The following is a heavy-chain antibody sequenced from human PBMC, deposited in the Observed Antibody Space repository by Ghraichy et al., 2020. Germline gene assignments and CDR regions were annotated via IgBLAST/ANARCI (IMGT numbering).Heavy chain of an antibody. D-gene: IGHD5-18*01. CDR2: ISWNSGSI. CDR1: GFTFDDYA. V-gene: IGHV3-9*01. CDR3: AKDHHGYGNYYYGMGV. Sequence: GGSLRLSCAASGFTFDDYAMHWVRQAPGKGLEWVSGISWNSGSIGYADSVKGRFTISRDNSKNTLYLQMSSLRAEDTALYYCAKDHHGYGNYYYGMGVCGQGTTVTVSS. J-gene: IGHJ6*02.